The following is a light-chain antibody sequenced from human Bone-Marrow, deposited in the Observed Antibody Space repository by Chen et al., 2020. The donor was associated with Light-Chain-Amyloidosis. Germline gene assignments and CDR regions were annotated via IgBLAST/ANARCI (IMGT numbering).Light chain of an antibody. J-gene: IGLJ3*02. V-gene: IGLV6-57*01. Sequence: NFMLTQPHAVSESPGKTVIISCTRSSGSIATNYVQWYQQRPGSSPTTVIYEDDQRPSGVPDRFSDSIDRSSDAASLTIAGLKTEDEADYYCQYYQGSSQGVVGGGTKLTVL. CDR3: QYYQGSSQGV. CDR2: EDD. CDR1: SGSIATNY.